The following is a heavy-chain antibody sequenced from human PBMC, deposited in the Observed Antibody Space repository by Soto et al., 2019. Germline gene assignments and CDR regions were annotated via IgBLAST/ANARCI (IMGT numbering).Heavy chain of an antibody. CDR3: ARHNTGGTYYYGSGSYSYFDY. V-gene: IGHV5-51*01. CDR1: GYSFTSYW. J-gene: IGHJ4*02. CDR2: IYPGDSDT. Sequence: PGESLKISCKGSGYSFTSYWIGWVRQMPGKGLEWMGIIYPGDSDTRYSPSFQGQVTISADKSISTAYLQWSSLKASDTAMYYCARHNTGGTYYYGSGSYSYFDYWGQGTLVTVS. D-gene: IGHD3-10*01.